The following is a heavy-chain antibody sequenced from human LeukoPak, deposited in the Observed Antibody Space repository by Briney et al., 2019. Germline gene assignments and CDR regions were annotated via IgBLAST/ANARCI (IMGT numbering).Heavy chain of an antibody. D-gene: IGHD1-14*01. CDR2: INADGSTT. J-gene: IGHJ3*01. CDR3: VVVVEPPDSDGFDV. CDR1: GFTFGNSW. V-gene: IGHV3-74*01. Sequence: PGGSLRLSCAASGFTFGNSWVHWVRQAPGKGLVWVSLINADGSTTTYADSVKGRFTISRDNARNTLSLQMNSLIIEDTAVYYCVVVVEPPDSDGFDVWGQGTMITVSS.